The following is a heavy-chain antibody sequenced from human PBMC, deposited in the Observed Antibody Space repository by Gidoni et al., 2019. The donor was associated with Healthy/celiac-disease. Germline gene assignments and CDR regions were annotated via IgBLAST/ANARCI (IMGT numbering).Heavy chain of an antibody. Sequence: QVQLVESGGGVVQPGGSLRLSCAASGFTFSRYGLHWVRQAPGKGLEGVAVISYDGSNKYYADSVKGRFTISRDNSKNTLYLQMNSLRAEDTAVYYCAKVQNYYDSSGYYGYYFDYWGQGTLVTVSS. CDR3: AKVQNYYDSSGYYGYYFDY. D-gene: IGHD3-22*01. J-gene: IGHJ4*02. V-gene: IGHV3-30*18. CDR2: ISYDGSNK. CDR1: GFTFSRYG.